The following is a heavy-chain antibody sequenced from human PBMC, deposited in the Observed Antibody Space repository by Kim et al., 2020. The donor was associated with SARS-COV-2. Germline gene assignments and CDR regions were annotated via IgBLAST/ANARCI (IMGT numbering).Heavy chain of an antibody. Sequence: SETLSLTCTVSGGSISSGSYYWSWIRQPAGKGLEWIGRIYTSGSTNYNPSLKSRVTISVDTSKNQFSLKLSSVTAADTAVYYCARSYIAVATGMDVWGQGTTVTVPS. D-gene: IGHD6-19*01. CDR3: ARSYIAVATGMDV. CDR2: IYTSGST. CDR1: GGSISSGSYY. J-gene: IGHJ6*02. V-gene: IGHV4-61*02.